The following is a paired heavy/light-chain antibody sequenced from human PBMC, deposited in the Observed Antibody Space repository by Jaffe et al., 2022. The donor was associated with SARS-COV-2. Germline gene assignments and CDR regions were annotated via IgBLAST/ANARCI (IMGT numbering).Light chain of an antibody. V-gene: IGLV1-40*01. CDR3: QSYDRSMSGNYV. CDR2: GNI. Sequence: QSVLTQPPSVSGAPGQRVTISCTGSSSNIGAGYDVHWYQQLPGTAPQLLIYGNINRPSGVPDRFSGSKSGTSASLSISGLQAEDEADYYCQSYDRSMSGNYVFGTGTKVTVL. CDR1: SSNIGAGYD. J-gene: IGLJ1*01.
Heavy chain of an antibody. CDR1: GGSISGYY. J-gene: IGHJ4*02. Sequence: QAQLQESGPGLVKPSETLSLTCAVSGGSISGYYWTWIRQPPGKGLEWIGYVYYSGITNYNPSLKSRVSISVDTSKNQFSLRLSSVTAADTAVYYCARSVSPIPRGFDYWGPGTLVTVSS. D-gene: IGHD2-21*01. V-gene: IGHV4-59*01. CDR3: ARSVSPIPRGFDY. CDR2: VYYSGIT.